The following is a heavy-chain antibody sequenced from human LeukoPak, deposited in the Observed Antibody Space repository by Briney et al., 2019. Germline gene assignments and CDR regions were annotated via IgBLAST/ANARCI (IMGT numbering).Heavy chain of an antibody. V-gene: IGHV1-8*01. J-gene: IGHJ4*02. CDR3: ARGRGGSPDFDY. CDR2: MNPNSGNT. CDR1: GYTFTSYD. D-gene: IGHD2-15*01. Sequence: ASVNVSCKASGYTFTSYDINWVRQATGQGLEWMGWMNPNSGNTGYAQKFQGRVTMTRNTSISTAYMELSSLRSEDTAVYYCARGRGGSPDFDYWGQGTLVTVSS.